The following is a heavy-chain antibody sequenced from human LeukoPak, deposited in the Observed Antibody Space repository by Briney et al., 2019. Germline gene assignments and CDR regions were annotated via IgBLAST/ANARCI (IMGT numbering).Heavy chain of an antibody. CDR3: AKDRGARWQLVPLAQ. V-gene: IGHV3-30*02. CDR1: GFTFSSYG. D-gene: IGHD6-6*01. CDR2: IRYDGSNK. J-gene: IGHJ4*02. Sequence: PGGSLRLSCAASGFTFSSYGMHWVRQAPGKGLEWVAFIRYDGSNKYYADSVKGRFTISRDNSKNTLYLQMNSLRAEDTTVYYCAKDRGARWQLVPLAQWGQGTLVTVSS.